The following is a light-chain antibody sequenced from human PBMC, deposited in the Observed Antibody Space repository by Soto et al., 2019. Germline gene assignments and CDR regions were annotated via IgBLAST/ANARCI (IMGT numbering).Light chain of an antibody. CDR2: KAS. CDR1: QSFSSW. Sequence: DIQMTQSPSTLSASVGDRVTITCRASQSFSSWLAWYQQKPGKAPKLLIYKASSLESGVPSRFSGSGSGTEFTLTISSVQPDDFATYHCQQYNSHPWTFGQGTKVEIK. CDR3: QQYNSHPWT. V-gene: IGKV1-5*03. J-gene: IGKJ1*01.